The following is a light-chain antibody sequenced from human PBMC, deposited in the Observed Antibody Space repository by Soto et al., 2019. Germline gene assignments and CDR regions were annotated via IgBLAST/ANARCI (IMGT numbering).Light chain of an antibody. V-gene: IGLV2-14*01. CDR1: SSDVGGYNY. J-gene: IGLJ1*01. CDR2: EVS. CDR3: SSYTSSSPDV. Sequence: QSVLTQPASVSGSPGQSITISCTGTSSDVGGYNYVSWYQQHPGKAPKLMIYEVSNRPSGVSNRFSGSKSGNTASLTISGLQAEDEADYYCSSYTSSSPDVFGPGTKVTVL.